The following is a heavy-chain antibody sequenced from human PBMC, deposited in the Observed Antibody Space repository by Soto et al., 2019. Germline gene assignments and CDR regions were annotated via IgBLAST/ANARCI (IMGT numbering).Heavy chain of an antibody. J-gene: IGHJ4*02. CDR2: IYYSGST. CDR3: ASGRRFLELFDY. Sequence: SETLSLTCTLSVGSICSYYWSWIRQPPGKGLEWIGYIYYSGSTNYNPSLKSRVTISVDTSKNQFSLKLSSVTAADTAVYYCASGRRFLELFDYWGQGTLVTVSS. V-gene: IGHV4-59*01. D-gene: IGHD3-3*01. CDR1: VGSICSYY.